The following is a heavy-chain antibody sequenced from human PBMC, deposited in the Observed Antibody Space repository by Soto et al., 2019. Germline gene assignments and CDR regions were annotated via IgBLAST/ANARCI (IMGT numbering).Heavy chain of an antibody. J-gene: IGHJ6*02. V-gene: IGHV1-18*01. CDR2: GSGYNGNT. CDR3: ARAADLPYYYYGMEV. Sequence: QVQLVQSGGEVKKPGASVKVSCKASGYTFTTSGVSWVRQAPGQGLEWMGWGSGYNGNTKYEEKIPDRLTMTTDTSTSTAYLELRSLTTDDTAVYYCARAADLPYYYYGMEVWGQGTTVIVSS. CDR1: GYTFTTSG.